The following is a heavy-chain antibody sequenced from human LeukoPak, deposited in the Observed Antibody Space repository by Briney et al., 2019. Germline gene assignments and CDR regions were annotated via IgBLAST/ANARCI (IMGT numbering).Heavy chain of an antibody. Sequence: HPGGSLRLSCAASGFTFSSYWMSWVRQAPGKGLEWVANIKQDGSEKYYVDSVKGRFTISRDNAKNSLYLQMNSLRAEDTAVYYCARGGGPSITMVRGVLFDYWGQGTLVTVSS. V-gene: IGHV3-7*01. CDR3: ARGGGPSITMVRGVLFDY. CDR1: GFTFSSYW. J-gene: IGHJ4*02. CDR2: IKQDGSEK. D-gene: IGHD3-10*01.